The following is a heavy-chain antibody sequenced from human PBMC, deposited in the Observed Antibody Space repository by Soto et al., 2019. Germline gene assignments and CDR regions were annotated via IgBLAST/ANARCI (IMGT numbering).Heavy chain of an antibody. J-gene: IGHJ6*02. Sequence: PSETLSLTCTVSGGSISSYYWSWIRQPAGKGLEWIGRIYTSGSTNYNPSLKSRVTISVDTSKNQFSLKLSSVTAADTAVYYCARDSSLVATTYYYGMDVWGQGTTVTVSS. V-gene: IGHV4-4*07. CDR3: ARDSSLVATTYYYGMDV. CDR2: IYTSGST. D-gene: IGHD5-12*01. CDR1: GGSISSYY.